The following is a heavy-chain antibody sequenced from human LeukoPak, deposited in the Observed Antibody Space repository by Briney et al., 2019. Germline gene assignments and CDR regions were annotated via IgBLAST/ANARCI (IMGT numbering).Heavy chain of an antibody. J-gene: IGHJ4*02. Sequence: ASVKVSCKASGYTFTSYDIYWVRQATGQGLELMGWMNPNSGNTGYAQKFQGRVTMTRNTSISTAYMELSSLRSEDTAVYYCARGRGFGELWYSDYWGQGTLVTVSS. D-gene: IGHD3-10*01. CDR2: MNPNSGNT. CDR1: GYTFTSYD. V-gene: IGHV1-8*01. CDR3: ARGRGFGELWYSDY.